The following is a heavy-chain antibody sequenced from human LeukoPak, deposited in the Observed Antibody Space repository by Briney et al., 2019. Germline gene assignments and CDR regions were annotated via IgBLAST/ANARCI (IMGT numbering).Heavy chain of an antibody. CDR3: ARFGYSSSWYGGFDY. CDR2: IYYSGST. J-gene: IGHJ4*02. V-gene: IGHV4-59*01. Sequence: SGTLSLTCTVSGGSISSYYWSWIRQPPGKGLEWIGYIYYSGSTNYNPSLKSRVTISVDTSKNQFSLKLSSVTAADTAVYYCARFGYSSSWYGGFDYWGQGTLVTVSS. CDR1: GGSISSYY. D-gene: IGHD6-13*01.